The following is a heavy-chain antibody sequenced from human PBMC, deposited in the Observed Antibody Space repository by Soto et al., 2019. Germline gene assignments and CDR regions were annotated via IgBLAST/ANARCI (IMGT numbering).Heavy chain of an antibody. CDR1: GFTFSDYY. Sequence: GGSLRLSCAASGFTFSDYYMSWIRQAPGKGLEWVSYISSSSSYTNYADSVKGRFTISRDNAKNSLYLQMNSLRAEDTAVYYCARDRAATVTTDDAFDIWGQGTMVTVS. V-gene: IGHV3-11*06. J-gene: IGHJ3*02. D-gene: IGHD4-17*01. CDR3: ARDRAATVTTDDAFDI. CDR2: ISSSSSYT.